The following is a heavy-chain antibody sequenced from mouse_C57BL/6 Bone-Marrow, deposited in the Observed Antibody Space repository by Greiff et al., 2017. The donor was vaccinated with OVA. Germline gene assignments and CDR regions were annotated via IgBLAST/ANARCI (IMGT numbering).Heavy chain of an antibody. CDR3: ARLDAMDY. Sequence: EVQRVESGGGLVQPGGSLKLSCAASGFTFSDFYMYWIRQTPEKRLEWVAYISNGGGSTYYPDTVKGRFTISRDNAKNTLHLQMSRLKSEDTAMYYCARLDAMDYWGQGTSVTVSS. CDR2: ISNGGGST. CDR1: GFTFSDFY. J-gene: IGHJ4*01. V-gene: IGHV5-12*01.